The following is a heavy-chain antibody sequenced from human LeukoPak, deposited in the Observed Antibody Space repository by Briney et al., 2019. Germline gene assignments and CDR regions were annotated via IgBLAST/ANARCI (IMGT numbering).Heavy chain of an antibody. Sequence: SVKVSCKASRGTFSSYTISWVRQAPGQGLEWMGRIIPILGVPNYAQKFQGRVTITADKSTSTAYMELSSLRSEDTAVYYCARGLTGYYDFWSGYYLDYWGQGTLVTVSS. D-gene: IGHD3-3*01. J-gene: IGHJ4*02. CDR2: IIPILGVP. V-gene: IGHV1-69*02. CDR3: ARGLTGYYDFWSGYYLDY. CDR1: RGTFSSYT.